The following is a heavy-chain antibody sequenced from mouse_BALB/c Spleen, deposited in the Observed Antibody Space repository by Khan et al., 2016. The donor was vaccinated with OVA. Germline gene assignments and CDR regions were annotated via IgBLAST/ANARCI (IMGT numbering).Heavy chain of an antibody. V-gene: IGHV1-20*02. D-gene: IGHD1-1*01. CDR3: TRIYRSYFDY. Sequence: EVQLQESGPVLVRPGASVKISCKASGYSFTGYFMNWVMQSHGKSLEWIGRINPHIGETFYNQRFKDKATLTVDESSSTAHMELRSLASEDSAVDYCTRIYRSYFDYWGQGTTLTVSS. CDR2: INPHIGET. CDR1: GYSFTGYF. J-gene: IGHJ2*01.